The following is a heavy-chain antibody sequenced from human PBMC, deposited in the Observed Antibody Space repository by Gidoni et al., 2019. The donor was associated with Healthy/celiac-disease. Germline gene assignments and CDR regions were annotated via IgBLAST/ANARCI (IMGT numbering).Heavy chain of an antibody. CDR2: ISYDGSNK. J-gene: IGHJ4*02. CDR3: AKQVVGATTPLDY. Sequence: QVQLVESGGGGVQPGRSLRLSWAAAGFTFSSYGMHWVRPAPGKGLGWVAVISYDGSNKYYAASVKGRFTISRDNSKNTLYLQMNSLRAEDTAVYYCAKQVVGATTPLDYWGQGTLVTVSS. D-gene: IGHD1-26*01. CDR1: GFTFSSYG. V-gene: IGHV3-30*18.